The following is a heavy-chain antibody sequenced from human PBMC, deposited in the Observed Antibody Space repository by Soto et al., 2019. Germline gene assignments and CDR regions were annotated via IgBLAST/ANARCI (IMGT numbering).Heavy chain of an antibody. J-gene: IGHJ5*02. CDR3: ARDYYDSSGPEFDP. V-gene: IGHV4-31*03. CDR1: GGSISSGGYY. D-gene: IGHD3-22*01. CDR2: IYYSGST. Sequence: QVQLQESGPGLVKPSQTLSLTCTVSGGSISSGGYYWSWIRQHPGKGLEWIGYIYYSGSTYYNPSLKSRATISVDTSKNQFSLKLSSVTAADTAVYYCARDYYDSSGPEFDPWGQGTLVTVSS.